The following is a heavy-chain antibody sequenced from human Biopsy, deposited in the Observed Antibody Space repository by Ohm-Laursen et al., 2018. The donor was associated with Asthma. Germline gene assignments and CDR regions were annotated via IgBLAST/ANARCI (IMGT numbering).Heavy chain of an antibody. J-gene: IGHJ6*02. CDR1: GDSFSNYA. CDR2: LIPVLGTP. V-gene: IGHV1-69*13. D-gene: IGHD5-12*01. Sequence: ASVKVSCKVSGDSFSNYAISWGRQAPGQGLEWMGGLIPVLGTPDHAQMFEGRVTITADESTSTAYMELSSLSSEDTAVYYCARGYSGSDRIVYYYSGLEVWGQGTTVTVSS. CDR3: ARGYSGSDRIVYYYSGLEV.